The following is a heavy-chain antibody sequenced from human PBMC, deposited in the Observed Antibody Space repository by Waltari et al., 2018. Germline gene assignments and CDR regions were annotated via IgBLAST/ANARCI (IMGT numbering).Heavy chain of an antibody. CDR1: GYTFTNYD. J-gene: IGHJ5*02. CDR2: MNPNRGNT. D-gene: IGHD6-13*01. V-gene: IGHV1-8*01. CDR3: ARGAAPGKGAHWFDP. Sequence: QVQLVQSGAEVKQPGASLKVSCKTSGYTFTNYDINWLRQGPGQRIEWMGWMNPNRGNTGFGQNFQGRLIMTANNAITTAYMELTGLTYDDTAVYYCARGAAPGKGAHWFDPWGQGTLVTVSS.